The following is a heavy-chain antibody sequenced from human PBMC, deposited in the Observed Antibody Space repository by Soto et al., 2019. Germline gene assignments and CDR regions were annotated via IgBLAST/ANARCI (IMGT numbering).Heavy chain of an antibody. Sequence: SETLSLTCAVYGGSFSGYYWSWIRQPPGKGLEWIGEINHSGSTNYNPSLKSRVTISVDTSKNQFSLKLSSVTAADTAVYYCASGKGTHNWFDPRSQGTLVTVSS. J-gene: IGHJ5*02. CDR1: GGSFSGYY. V-gene: IGHV4-34*01. CDR2: INHSGST. D-gene: IGHD3-10*01. CDR3: ASGKGTHNWFDP.